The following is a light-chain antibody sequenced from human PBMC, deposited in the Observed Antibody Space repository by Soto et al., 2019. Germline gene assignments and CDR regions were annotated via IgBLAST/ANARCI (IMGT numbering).Light chain of an antibody. J-gene: IGKJ1*01. Sequence: EIVLTQSPGTLSLSPGERATLSCRASQSVSSRALAGYQQKHGQAPRLLIYDASNRATGIPDRFSGSGSGTDFTLTISRLEREEFAMYYCQQYGNSRTFGQGTKVEVK. CDR3: QQYGNSRT. CDR2: DAS. CDR1: QSVSSRA. V-gene: IGKV3-20*01.